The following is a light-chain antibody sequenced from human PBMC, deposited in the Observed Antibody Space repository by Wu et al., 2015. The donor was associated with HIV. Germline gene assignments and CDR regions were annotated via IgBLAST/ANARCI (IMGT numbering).Light chain of an antibody. CDR2: GAS. V-gene: IGKV3-15*01. Sequence: GRATSPAGPVRVLAATLAWYQQKPGQTPRLLIYGASTRATGISARFSGSGSGTEFTLTISSMQSEDFAIYYCQQYNNWWTFGQGTKVEIK. CDR1: RVLAAT. CDR3: QQYNNWWT. J-gene: IGKJ1*01.